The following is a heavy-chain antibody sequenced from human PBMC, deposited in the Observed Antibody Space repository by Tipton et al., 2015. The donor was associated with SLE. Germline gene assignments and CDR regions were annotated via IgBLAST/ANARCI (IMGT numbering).Heavy chain of an antibody. J-gene: IGHJ2*01. D-gene: IGHD2-21*02. Sequence: SLRLSCAASGFTLAEHGMSWVRHVPGKGLEWISSVNWNGDSTTYADAVKGRFTISRDNAKNSLYLQMNTLRAEDTAFYFCARLHVTGGVHWYFDLWGRGTLVTVSS. CDR1: GFTLAEHG. CDR3: ARLHVTGGVHWYFDL. CDR2: VNWNGDST. V-gene: IGHV3-20*04.